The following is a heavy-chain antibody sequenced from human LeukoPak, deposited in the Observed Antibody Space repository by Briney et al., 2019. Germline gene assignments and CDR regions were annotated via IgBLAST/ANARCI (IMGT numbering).Heavy chain of an antibody. CDR3: LGAPFTSLVWMAHFDN. CDR2: IYYSGST. D-gene: IGHD3-10*01. V-gene: IGHV4-39*01. CDR1: GGSMYSSTYY. J-gene: IGHJ4*02. Sequence: SETLSLTCSVSGGSMYSSTYYWGWIRQPPGKGLEWIGTIYYSGSTYYNPSLKSRVTISVDTSKNQFSLKLNSGTAADTAVYYCLGAPFTSLVWMAHFDNWGQGTLVTVSS.